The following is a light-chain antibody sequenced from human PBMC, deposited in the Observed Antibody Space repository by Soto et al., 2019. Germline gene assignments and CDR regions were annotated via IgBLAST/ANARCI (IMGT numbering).Light chain of an antibody. V-gene: IGLV2-14*01. CDR3: SSFTSSYFYV. Sequence: QSVLTQPASVSGSPGQSIAISCSGSGSDVGGYNYVSWYQQHPGKAPKLIIYGVSHRPSGVSPRFSASRSAYTASLTISGPQHEDEADYYCSSFTSSYFYVFGPGPKLTVL. J-gene: IGLJ1*01. CDR1: GSDVGGYNY. CDR2: GVS.